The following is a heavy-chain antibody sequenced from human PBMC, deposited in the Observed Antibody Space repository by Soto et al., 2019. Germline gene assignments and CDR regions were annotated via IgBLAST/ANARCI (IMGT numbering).Heavy chain of an antibody. D-gene: IGHD2-2*01. CDR2: LYHIGST. J-gene: IGHJ6*02. Sequence: SETLSLTCAVSGYSISSGNYWAWIRQPPGRGLEWIGSLYHIGSTHYNTSLKSRVTISVDTSKNHFSLELSSVTAADTAIYYCRSSTSCYDESCVDVWGQGTMVTV. CDR1: GYSISSGNY. CDR3: RSSTSCYDESCVDV. V-gene: IGHV4-38-2*01.